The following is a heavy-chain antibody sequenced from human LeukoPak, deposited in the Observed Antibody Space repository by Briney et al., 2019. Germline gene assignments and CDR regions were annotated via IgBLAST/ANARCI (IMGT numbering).Heavy chain of an antibody. J-gene: IGHJ4*02. CDR2: IIPILGIA. D-gene: IGHD6-19*01. V-gene: IGHV1-69*04. CDR1: GGTFSSYA. Sequence: VPSVKVSCKASGGTFSSYAISWVRQAPGQGLEWMGRIIPILGIANYAQKFQGRVTITADKSTSTAYMELSSLRSEDTAVYYCARVHSSGWQFYDYWGQGTLVTVSS. CDR3: ARVHSSGWQFYDY.